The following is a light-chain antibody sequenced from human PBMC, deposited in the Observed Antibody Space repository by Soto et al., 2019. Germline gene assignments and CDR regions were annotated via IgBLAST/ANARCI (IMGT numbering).Light chain of an antibody. CDR1: SSDVGGYNY. J-gene: IGLJ1*01. V-gene: IGLV2-14*01. CDR2: EVS. Sequence: QSVLTHPASVSWSPGQSITISCTGTSSDVGGYNYVSWYQQHPGKAPKLMIYEVSNRPSGVSNRFSGSKSGNTASLTISGLQAEDEADYYCSSYTSSSTPLYVFGTGTKVTVL. CDR3: SSYTSSSTPLYV.